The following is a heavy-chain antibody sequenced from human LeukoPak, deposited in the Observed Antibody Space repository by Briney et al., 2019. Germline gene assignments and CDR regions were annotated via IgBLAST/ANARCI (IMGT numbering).Heavy chain of an antibody. V-gene: IGHV3-7*05. CDR2: IDQSGGRN. CDR3: ARDVEGGTFDI. Sequence: QAGGSLRLSCAASGFTFSRFWMNWVRQAPGRGLQWVANIDQSGGRNNYVDSVKGRFNISRDNAKNSLFLEMSSLRADDTAVYFCARDVEGGTFDIWGQGTTVTVSS. D-gene: IGHD3-16*01. CDR1: GFTFSRFW. J-gene: IGHJ3*02.